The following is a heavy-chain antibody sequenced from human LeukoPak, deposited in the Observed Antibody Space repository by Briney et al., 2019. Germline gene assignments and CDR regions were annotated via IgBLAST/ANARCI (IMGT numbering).Heavy chain of an antibody. CDR3: ARDNYGAEEGIGSSLVWLDP. CDR1: GYTFSSYT. V-gene: IGHV7-4-1*02. J-gene: IGHJ5*02. D-gene: IGHD6-13*01. Sequence: ASVKVSCKASGYTFSSYTMNWVRQAPGQGLEWMGWIDTSTGKPTYAQGFTEQFVFSLDTSVNTAYLQINSLKAEDTAMYYCARDNYGAEEGIGSSLVWLDPWGQGTLVTVSS. CDR2: IDTSTGKP.